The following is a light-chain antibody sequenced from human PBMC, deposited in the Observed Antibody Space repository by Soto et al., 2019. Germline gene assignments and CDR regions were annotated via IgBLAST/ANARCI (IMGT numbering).Light chain of an antibody. J-gene: IGLJ1*01. CDR1: SSNIGDNP. Sequence: QSALTQPPSASGTPGQRVTISGSGSSSNIGDNPVNWYQQVPGAAPKLLIYINDQRPSGVPDRFSGSKSGNTAYLTISGLQVEDEAEYFCFSFTTTSTHVFGTGTKITIL. V-gene: IGLV1-44*01. CDR3: FSFTTTSTHV. CDR2: IND.